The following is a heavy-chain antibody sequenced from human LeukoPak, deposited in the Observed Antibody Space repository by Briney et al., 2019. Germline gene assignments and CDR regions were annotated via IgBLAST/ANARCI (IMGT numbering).Heavy chain of an antibody. CDR2: IHYSGST. Sequence: PSETLSLTCTVSGDSISNYYWSWIRQPPGKGLEWIGYIHYSGSTNYNPSLKSRVTISVDTSKNQFSLKLNSVTAADTAVYYRARDVGSAAHYYYYYYMDVWGKGTTVTVSS. D-gene: IGHD2-2*01. CDR1: GDSISNYY. J-gene: IGHJ6*03. CDR3: ARDVGSAAHYYYYYYMDV. V-gene: IGHV4-59*01.